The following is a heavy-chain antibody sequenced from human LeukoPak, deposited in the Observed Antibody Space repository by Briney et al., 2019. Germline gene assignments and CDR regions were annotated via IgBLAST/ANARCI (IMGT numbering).Heavy chain of an antibody. D-gene: IGHD2-2*01. CDR3: ARPIEPAAMPGHDAFDI. CDR1: GFTFSSYS. V-gene: IGHV3-21*01. CDR2: ISSSSSSYI. J-gene: IGHJ3*02. Sequence: GGSLRLSCAASGFTFSSYSMNWVRQAPGKGLEWVSSISSSSSSYIYYADSVKGRFTISRDNAKNSLYLQMNSLRAEDTAVYYCARPIEPAAMPGHDAFDIWGQGTMVTVSS.